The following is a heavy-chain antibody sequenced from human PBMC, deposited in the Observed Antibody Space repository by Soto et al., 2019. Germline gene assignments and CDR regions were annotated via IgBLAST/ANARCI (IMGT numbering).Heavy chain of an antibody. D-gene: IGHD5-18*01. CDR3: ARIRASGWIQAYYFDY. CDR2: IYYSGST. Sequence: SETLSLTCTVAGGSISSYYWSWIRQPPGKGLEWIGYIYYSGSTNYNPSLKSRVTISVDTSKNQFSLKLSSVTAADTAVYYCARIRASGWIQAYYFDYWGQGPLVTVSS. V-gene: IGHV4-59*01. CDR1: GGSISSYY. J-gene: IGHJ4*02.